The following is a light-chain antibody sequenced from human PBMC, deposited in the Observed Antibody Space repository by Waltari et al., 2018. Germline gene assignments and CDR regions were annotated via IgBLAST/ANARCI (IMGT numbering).Light chain of an antibody. CDR2: GAS. J-gene: IGKJ2*01. V-gene: IGKV3-15*01. CDR3: QQFENWPYT. CDR1: QTISTT. Sequence: EIVMTQLPATLAVSPGDTATLSCWASQTISTTIAWYQQKPGQAPKFLIYGASVRAPGIPARFSGSGSVTEYTLTIAGLQSEDFAVYYCQQFENWPYTFGQGTKLEIK.